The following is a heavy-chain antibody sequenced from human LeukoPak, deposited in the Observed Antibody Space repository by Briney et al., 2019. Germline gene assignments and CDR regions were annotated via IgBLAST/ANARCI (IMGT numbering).Heavy chain of an antibody. CDR1: GYSISSGYF. CDR3: ASLCGSTSCAEYSSSDTPDY. D-gene: IGHD2-2*01. Sequence: SETLSLTCAASGYSISSGYFWGWIRQPPGKGLEWIGSIYHSGSTYYNPSLKSRVTISVDTSKNQFSLKLSSVTAADTAVYYCASLCGSTSCAEYSSSDTPDYWGQGTLVTVSS. J-gene: IGHJ4*02. CDR2: IYHSGST. V-gene: IGHV4-38-2*01.